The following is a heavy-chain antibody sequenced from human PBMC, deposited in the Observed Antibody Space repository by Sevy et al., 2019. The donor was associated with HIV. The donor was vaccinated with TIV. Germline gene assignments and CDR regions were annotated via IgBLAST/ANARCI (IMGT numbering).Heavy chain of an antibody. Sequence: SETLSLTCAVYSGSFSGYYWSWIRQPPGKGLEWIGEINHSGSANYNPSLKSRVTISVDTSKNQFSPKLSSVTAADTAVYYCARHCSSISCSHAFDIWGLGTMVTVSS. CDR2: INHSGSA. J-gene: IGHJ3*02. CDR1: SGSFSGYY. V-gene: IGHV4-34*01. CDR3: ARHCSSISCSHAFDI. D-gene: IGHD2-2*01.